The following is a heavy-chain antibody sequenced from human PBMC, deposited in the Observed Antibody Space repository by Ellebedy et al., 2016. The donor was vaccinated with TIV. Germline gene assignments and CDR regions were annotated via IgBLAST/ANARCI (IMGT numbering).Heavy chain of an antibody. CDR3: ARVEGGMDV. Sequence: AASVKVSCKASGYTFTSYYMHWARQAPGQGLEWMGIINPSGGSTSYAQKFQGRVTITADESTSTAYMELSSLRSEDTAVYYCARVEGGMDVWGQGTTVTVSS. J-gene: IGHJ6*02. CDR2: INPSGGST. CDR1: GYTFTSYY. D-gene: IGHD3-3*01. V-gene: IGHV1-46*01.